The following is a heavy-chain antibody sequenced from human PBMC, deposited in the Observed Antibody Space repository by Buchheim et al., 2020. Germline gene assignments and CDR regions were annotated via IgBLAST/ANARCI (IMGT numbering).Heavy chain of an antibody. CDR3: AKDLSQRIYYYYCGMDV. V-gene: IGHV3-30*02. J-gene: IGHJ6*01. CDR2: IRFDATKT. D-gene: IGHD2/OR15-2a*01. CDR1: GFTFNIFG. Sequence: QVQLVESGGGVVQPGRSLRLSCAASGFTFNIFGMHWVRQAPGKGLEWVAFIRFDATKTYYADSVKGRFTISRDNSKNTLSLEMNSLRAEDTAVYYCAKDLSQRIYYYYCGMDVWGQGTT.